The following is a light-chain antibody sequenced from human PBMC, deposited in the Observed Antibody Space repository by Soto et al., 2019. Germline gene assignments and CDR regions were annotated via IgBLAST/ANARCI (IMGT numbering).Light chain of an antibody. CDR1: QSIYTW. Sequence: DMQMTQSPSTLSASVGDRVTITCRASQSIYTWLAWYQEKPGKAPKLLIYSASNLKSGVPSRFSGSGSGTEFTLHISSLQPDEFATYYCPPPDSYFGPGTKVDIK. J-gene: IGKJ3*01. CDR3: PPPDSY. CDR2: SAS. V-gene: IGKV1-5*01.